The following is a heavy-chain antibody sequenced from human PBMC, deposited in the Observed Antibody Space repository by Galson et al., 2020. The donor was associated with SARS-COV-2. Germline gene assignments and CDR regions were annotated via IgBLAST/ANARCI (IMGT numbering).Heavy chain of an antibody. Sequence: TGGSLRLSCAASGFTFSSYAMHWVRQAPGKGLEWVAVISYDGSNKYSADSVKGRFTISRDNSKNTLYLQMNSLRAEDTAVYYCARDLGGYFDLWGRDTLVTVSS. J-gene: IGHJ2*01. D-gene: IGHD4-17*01. CDR3: ARDLGGYFDL. V-gene: IGHV3-30-3*01. CDR1: GFTFSSYA. CDR2: ISYDGSNK.